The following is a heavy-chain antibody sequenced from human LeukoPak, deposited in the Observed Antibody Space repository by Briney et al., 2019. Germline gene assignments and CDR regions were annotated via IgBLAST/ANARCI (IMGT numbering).Heavy chain of an antibody. J-gene: IGHJ4*02. Sequence: GGSLRLSCAASGFTFSSYAMHWVRQAPGKGLEWVAVIWYDGSNEFYADSVRGRFTIPRDNSKNTVFLQMNSLRAEDTAVYYCARGVSLGYSSSSPDYWGQGTLVTVSS. CDR2: IWYDGSNE. V-gene: IGHV3-33*08. CDR3: ARGVSLGYSSSSPDY. D-gene: IGHD6-13*01. CDR1: GFTFSSYA.